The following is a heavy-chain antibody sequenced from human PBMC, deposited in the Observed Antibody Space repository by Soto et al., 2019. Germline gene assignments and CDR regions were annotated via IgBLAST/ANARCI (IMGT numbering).Heavy chain of an antibody. V-gene: IGHV1-69*13. CDR3: ASIAAAIDNWFDP. Sequence: SVKVSFKASGGTFSSYAISWVRQAPGQGLEWMGGIIPIFGTANYAQKFQGRVTITADESTSTAYMELSSLRSEDTAVYYCASIAAAIDNWFDPWGQGTLVTVSS. D-gene: IGHD6-13*01. CDR1: GGTFSSYA. J-gene: IGHJ5*02. CDR2: IIPIFGTA.